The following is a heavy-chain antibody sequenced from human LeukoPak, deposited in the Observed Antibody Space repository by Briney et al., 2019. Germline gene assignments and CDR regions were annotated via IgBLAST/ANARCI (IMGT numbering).Heavy chain of an antibody. CDR1: GGSISSYY. Sequence: PSETLSLTCTVSGGSISSYYWSWIRQPPGKGLEWIGYIYYSGSTNYNPSLKSRVTISVDTSKNQFSLKLSSVTAADTAVYYCARGEYQLLYGLFDPWGQGTLVTVS. J-gene: IGHJ5*02. CDR2: IYYSGST. D-gene: IGHD2-2*02. CDR3: ARGEYQLLYGLFDP. V-gene: IGHV4-59*01.